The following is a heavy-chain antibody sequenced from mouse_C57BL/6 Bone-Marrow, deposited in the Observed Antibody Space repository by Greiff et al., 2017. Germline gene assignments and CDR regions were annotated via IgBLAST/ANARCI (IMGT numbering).Heavy chain of an antibody. D-gene: IGHD3-3*01. J-gene: IGHJ2*01. V-gene: IGHV5-6*01. CDR2: ISSGGSYT. CDR3: ARGRGTNY. Sequence: EVNVVESGGDLVKPGGSLKLSCAASGFTFSSYGMSWVRQTPDKRLEWVATISSGGSYTYYPDSVKGRFTISRDNAKNTRYLQMSSLKSDDTAMYYIARGRGTNYWGQGTTHTVSS. CDR1: GFTFSSYG.